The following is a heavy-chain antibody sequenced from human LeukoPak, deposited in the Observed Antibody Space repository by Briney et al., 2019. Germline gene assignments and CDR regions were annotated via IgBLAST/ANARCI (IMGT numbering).Heavy chain of an antibody. D-gene: IGHD4-11*01. J-gene: IGHJ4*02. CDR1: GFSFSTYW. V-gene: IGHV3-7*01. CDR2: IKGDGSEI. Sequence: GGSLRLSCAASGFSFSTYWMRWARQTPGKGLEWVANIKGDGSEINYVDSVKGRFTISRDNAKNSLSLQMNSLTADDTGVYYCAREGLPYSGDHWGQGTLVTVSP. CDR3: AREGLPYSGDH.